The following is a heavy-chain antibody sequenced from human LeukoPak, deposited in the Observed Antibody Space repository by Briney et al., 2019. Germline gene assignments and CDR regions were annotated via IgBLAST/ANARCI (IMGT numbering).Heavy chain of an antibody. V-gene: IGHV4-59*01. D-gene: IGHD6-13*01. CDR2: IYCSGST. CDR3: ARDRGPGGSSWYSPIFLWGMDV. CDR1: GGSISSYY. Sequence: SETLSLTCTVSGGSISSYYWSWIRQPPGKGLEWIGYIYCSGSTNYNPSLKSRVTISVDTSKNQFSLKLSSVTAADTAVYYCARDRGPGGSSWYSPIFLWGMDVWGQGTTVTVSS. J-gene: IGHJ6*02.